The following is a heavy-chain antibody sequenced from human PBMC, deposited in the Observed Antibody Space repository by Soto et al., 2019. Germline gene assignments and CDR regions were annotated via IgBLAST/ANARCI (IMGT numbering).Heavy chain of an antibody. CDR2: VYISGST. V-gene: IGHV4-4*07. J-gene: IGHJ3*02. CDR3: ASGGRDGFDI. Sequence: SETLSLTCTVSGGSISTYYWNWIRQSAGKGLEWIGRVYISGSTNYHPSLKSRVAMSVDTSNNQFSLKVTSVTAADTAVYYCASGGRDGFDIWGQGTMVTVSS. CDR1: GGSISTYY.